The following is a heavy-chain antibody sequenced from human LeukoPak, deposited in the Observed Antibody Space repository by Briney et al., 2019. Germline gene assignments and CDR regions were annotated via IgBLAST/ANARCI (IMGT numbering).Heavy chain of an antibody. CDR2: ISSSSSYI. CDR1: GFTFSSYS. V-gene: IGHV3-21*01. CDR3: ARDHPEYYSGYDRVGFDY. Sequence: GGSLRLSCAASGFTFSSYSMNWVRQAPGKGLEWVSSISSSSSYIYYADSVKGRFTISRDNAKNSLYLQMNSLRAEDTAVYYCARDHPEYYSGYDRVGFDYWGQGTLVTVSS. D-gene: IGHD5-12*01. J-gene: IGHJ4*02.